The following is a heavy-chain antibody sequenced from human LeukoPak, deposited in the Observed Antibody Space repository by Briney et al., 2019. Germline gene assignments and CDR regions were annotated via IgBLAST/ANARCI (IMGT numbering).Heavy chain of an antibody. CDR2: INHSGST. D-gene: IGHD3-10*01. CDR3: ARLRKAGYYYGSGSPQGFNWFDP. Sequence: SETLSLTCAVYGGSFSGYYWSWLRQPPGKGLEWIGEINHSGSTNYNPSLKSRVTISVDTSKNQFSLKLSSVTAADTAVYYCARLRKAGYYYGSGSPQGFNWFDPWGQGTLVTVSS. CDR1: GGSFSGYY. V-gene: IGHV4-34*01. J-gene: IGHJ5*02.